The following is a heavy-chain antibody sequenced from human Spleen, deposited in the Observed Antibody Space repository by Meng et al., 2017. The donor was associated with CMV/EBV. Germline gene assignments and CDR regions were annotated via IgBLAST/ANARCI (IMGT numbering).Heavy chain of an antibody. J-gene: IGHJ3*02. D-gene: IGHD3-3*01. Sequence: GESLKISCAASGFFFNRYTMHWVRQAPGKGLEWVSLIYAGGTTYYADSVKGRFTVSRDNSKSTLYLQLNSLRRDDSAIYYCATKLLSSGFDIWGLGTRVTVSS. CDR2: IYAGGTT. V-gene: IGHV3-66*02. CDR3: ATKLLSSGFDI. CDR1: GFFFNRYT.